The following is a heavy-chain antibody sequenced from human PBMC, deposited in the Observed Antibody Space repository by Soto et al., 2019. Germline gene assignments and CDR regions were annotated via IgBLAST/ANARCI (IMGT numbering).Heavy chain of an antibody. D-gene: IGHD2-15*01. CDR2: ISGGGGTT. CDR3: AKEWSQGYYFDY. V-gene: IGHV3-23*01. Sequence: EVQLLESGGDLVQPGGSLRLSCAASGFAFSNYAMNWVRQAPGKGLEWVSVISGGGGTTYYADSVKGRFTISRDNSKKTLYLQMSSLRGDDTAVYYCAKEWSQGYYFDYWGQGTRVIVSS. J-gene: IGHJ4*02. CDR1: GFAFSNYA.